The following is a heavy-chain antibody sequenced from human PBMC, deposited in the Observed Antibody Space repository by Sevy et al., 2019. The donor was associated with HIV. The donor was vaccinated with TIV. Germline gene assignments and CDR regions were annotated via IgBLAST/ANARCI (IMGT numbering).Heavy chain of an antibody. Sequence: SETLSLTCTVSGGSISGSFYWSWVRQSAGKGLEWIGRIYTSGSTNYNPSLKSRVTMSVDTSKNQFSLSLTSVTAADTAVYYCARASYYYDSSGYLAALVDVWGQGTTVTVSS. CDR1: GGSISGSFY. CDR3: ARASYYYDSSGYLAALVDV. V-gene: IGHV4-4*07. J-gene: IGHJ6*02. D-gene: IGHD3-22*01. CDR2: IYTSGST.